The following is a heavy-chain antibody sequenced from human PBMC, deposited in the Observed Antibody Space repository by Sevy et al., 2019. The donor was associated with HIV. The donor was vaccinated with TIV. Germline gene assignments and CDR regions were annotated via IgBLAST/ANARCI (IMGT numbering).Heavy chain of an antibody. V-gene: IGHV1-2*02. J-gene: IGHJ4*02. D-gene: IGHD6-19*01. CDR1: GYTFTGYY. CDR2: INPNSGGT. CDR3: AREEQWLPTDY. Sequence: ASVKVSCKASGYTFTGYYMHWVRQAPGQGLEWMGWINPNSGGTNYAQKVQGRVTMTRDTSISTAYMELSRLRSDDTAVYYCAREEQWLPTDYWGQGTLVTVSS.